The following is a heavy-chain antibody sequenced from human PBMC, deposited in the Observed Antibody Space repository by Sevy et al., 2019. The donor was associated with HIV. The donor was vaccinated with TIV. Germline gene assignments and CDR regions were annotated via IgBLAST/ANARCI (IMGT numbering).Heavy chain of an antibody. CDR2: IYQSGNT. CDR1: AYSVSSAYS. J-gene: IGHJ3*02. D-gene: IGHD3-16*01. CDR3: ARFGRLSIMSGDVFEI. Sequence: SETLSLTCAVSAYSVSSAYSRGWIRQPPGKGLEWIANIYQSGNTYYNPSLKSRVTISVDTSNNQFSLRLTSVTAADTAVYYCARFGRLSIMSGDVFEIWGQGTMVTVSS. V-gene: IGHV4-38-2*01.